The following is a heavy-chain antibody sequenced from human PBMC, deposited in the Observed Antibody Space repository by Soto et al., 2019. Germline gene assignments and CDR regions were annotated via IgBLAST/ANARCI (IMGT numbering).Heavy chain of an antibody. CDR1: GGSISSSSYY. CDR3: ARRLTGYSYGTDYGMDV. D-gene: IGHD5-18*01. CDR2: IYYSGST. J-gene: IGHJ6*02. Sequence: SETLSLTCTVSGGSISSSSYYWGWIRQPPGKGLEWIGSIYYSGSTYYNPSLKSRVTISVDTSKNQFSLKLSSVTAADTAVYYCARRLTGYSYGTDYGMDVWGQGTTVTVSS. V-gene: IGHV4-39*01.